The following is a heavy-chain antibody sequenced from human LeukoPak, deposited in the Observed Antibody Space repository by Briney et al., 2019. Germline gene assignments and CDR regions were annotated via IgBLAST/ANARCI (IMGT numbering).Heavy chain of an antibody. CDR2: ISSSGSTI. CDR1: GFTFSSYG. CDR3: ARDGSGIGNYFDY. Sequence: PGGSLRLSCAASGFTFSSYGMRWVRQAPGKGLEWVSYISSSGSTIYYADSVKGRFTISRDNAKNSLYLQMNSLRAEDTAVYYCARDGSGIGNYFDYWGQGTLVTVSS. V-gene: IGHV3-48*04. D-gene: IGHD3-10*01. J-gene: IGHJ4*02.